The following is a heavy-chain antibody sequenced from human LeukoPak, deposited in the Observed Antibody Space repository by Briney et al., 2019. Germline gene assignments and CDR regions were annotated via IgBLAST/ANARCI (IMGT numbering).Heavy chain of an antibody. CDR2: ISYDGSSM. J-gene: IGHJ6*02. CDR3: AKLPFPSRMSYHYYGMDV. Sequence: GGSPRLSCEASGFTFSSYGIHWVRQAPGKGLEWVAVISYDGSSMFYADSVKGRFTVSRDNLKNTLYLQMDSLRAEDSAVYYCAKLPFPSRMSYHYYGMDVWGQGTTVTVSS. D-gene: IGHD2-8*01. V-gene: IGHV3-30*18. CDR1: GFTFSSYG.